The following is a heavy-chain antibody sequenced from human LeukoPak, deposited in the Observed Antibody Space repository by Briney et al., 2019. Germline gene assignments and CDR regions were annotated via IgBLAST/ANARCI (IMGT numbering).Heavy chain of an antibody. CDR1: GFTFSSYS. J-gene: IGHJ4*02. CDR2: ISSSSSYI. V-gene: IGHV3-21*01. Sequence: GGSLRLSCAASGFTFSSYSMNWVRQAPGKGLEWVSSISSSSSYIYYADSVKGRFTISRDNAKNSLCLQMNSLRAEDTAVYYCARADQQYYFDYWGQGTLVTVSS. D-gene: IGHD4-11*01. CDR3: ARADQQYYFDY.